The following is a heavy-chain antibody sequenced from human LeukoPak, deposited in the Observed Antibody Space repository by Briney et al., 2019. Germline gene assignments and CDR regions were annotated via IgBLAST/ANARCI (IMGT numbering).Heavy chain of an antibody. J-gene: IGHJ4*02. Sequence: GGSLRLSCAASGFTVSSNYMSWVRQAPGKGLEWVSVIYSGGSIYYADSVKGRFTISRDNSKNTLYLQMNSLRAEDTAVYYCARDPSRGLYYFDHWGQGTLVTVSS. D-gene: IGHD3/OR15-3a*01. CDR3: ARDPSRGLYYFDH. CDR2: IYSGGSI. CDR1: GFTVSSNY. V-gene: IGHV3-53*01.